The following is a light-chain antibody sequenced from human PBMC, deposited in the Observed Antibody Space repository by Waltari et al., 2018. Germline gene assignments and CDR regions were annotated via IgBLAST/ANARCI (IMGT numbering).Light chain of an antibody. Sequence: EIVLTHSPGILSLSPGERATLSCRASQSVSRTLAWYQQKPGQAPRLLIYGASTRATGIPDMFSGGVSGTDFSLTISRVEPEDFAVYYCQHYVRLPATFGQGTRVEIK. V-gene: IGKV3-20*01. CDR2: GAS. CDR1: QSVSRT. J-gene: IGKJ1*01. CDR3: QHYVRLPAT.